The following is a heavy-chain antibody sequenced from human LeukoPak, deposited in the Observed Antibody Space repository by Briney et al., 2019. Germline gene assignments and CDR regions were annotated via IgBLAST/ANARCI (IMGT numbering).Heavy chain of an antibody. D-gene: IGHD3-3*01. CDR1: GFTFTTYW. J-gene: IGHJ4*02. CDR2: IYHNGDT. V-gene: IGHV4-38-2*01. Sequence: ESLRLSCAASGFTFTTYWLGWVRQSPGKGLEWIGNIYHNGDTYYHPSLKSRVTISVDTSKNQFSLRLGSVTAADTAIYYCVRGEDRSGYRTDCWGQGTLVTVSS. CDR3: VRGEDRSGYRTDC.